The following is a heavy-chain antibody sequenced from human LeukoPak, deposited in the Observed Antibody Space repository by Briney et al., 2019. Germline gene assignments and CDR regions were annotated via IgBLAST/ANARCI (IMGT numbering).Heavy chain of an antibody. D-gene: IGHD3-16*01. Sequence: GGSLRLSCAASGFTFNSYWMTWVRQAPGKGLEWLADINQDGREIYYVDSVKGRFSISRDNAENSLYLQMKNLTVDDTALYYCARTLGPLVFDYWGQGTLVTVSP. J-gene: IGHJ4*02. V-gene: IGHV3-7*01. CDR2: INQDGREI. CDR1: GFTFNSYW. CDR3: ARTLGPLVFDY.